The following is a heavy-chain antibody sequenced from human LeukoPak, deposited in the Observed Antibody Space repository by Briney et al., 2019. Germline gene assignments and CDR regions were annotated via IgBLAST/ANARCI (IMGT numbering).Heavy chain of an antibody. CDR1: GFTFSSYG. V-gene: IGHV3-33*01. D-gene: IGHD2-15*01. CDR3: ARDSCSGGSCYSDY. J-gene: IGHJ4*02. Sequence: GGSLRLSCAASGFTFSSYGMHWVRQAPGKGLEWVAFIWYDGSNKYYADSVKGRFTISRDNSKNTLYLQMNSLRAEDTAVYYCARDSCSGGSCYSDYWGQGTLVTVSS. CDR2: IWYDGSNK.